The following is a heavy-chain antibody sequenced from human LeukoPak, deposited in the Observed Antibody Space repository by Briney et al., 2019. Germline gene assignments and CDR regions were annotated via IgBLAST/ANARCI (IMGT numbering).Heavy chain of an antibody. CDR2: IFYSGST. CDR3: ARNYGGYAFHN. CDR1: GASISSYY. J-gene: IGHJ3*02. D-gene: IGHD4-23*01. Sequence: KPSETLSLTCTVSGASISSYYWGWIRQLPGKGLEWDGYIFYSGSTNYNPSLKSRVTISIGTSKNHFSLKLSSVTAADTAVYFCARNYGGYAFHNWGQGTVVTVSS. V-gene: IGHV4-59*01.